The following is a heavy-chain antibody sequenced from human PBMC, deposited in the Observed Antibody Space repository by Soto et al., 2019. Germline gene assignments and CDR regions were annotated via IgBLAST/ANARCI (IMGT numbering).Heavy chain of an antibody. D-gene: IGHD3-22*01. CDR3: ASTTYDSSAYYYWYLGL. J-gene: IGHJ2*01. CDR2: IIPIFGTA. CDR1: EDTFRNYA. Sequence: QVELVQSGAEVKKPGSSVKVSCQASEDTFRNYAISWVRQAPGQWLEWMGGIIPIFGTANYAQKFQGRVTITADTSANTVYLELSSLRSEDTAVYYCASTTYDSSAYYYWYLGLWGRGTLVTVSS. V-gene: IGHV1-69*06.